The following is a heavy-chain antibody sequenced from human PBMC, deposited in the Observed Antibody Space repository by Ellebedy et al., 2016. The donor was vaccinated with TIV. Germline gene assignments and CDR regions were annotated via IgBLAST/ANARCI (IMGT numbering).Heavy chain of an antibody. CDR1: GFTFSSYS. CDR3: ARSLSTTVTMILDY. J-gene: IGHJ4*02. CDR2: ISSSSSTI. Sequence: GESLKISXAASGFTFSSYSMNWVRQAPGKGLEWVSYISSSSSTIYYADSVKGRFTISRDNAKNSLYLQMNSLRDEDTAVYYCARSLSTTVTMILDYWGQGTLVTVSS. V-gene: IGHV3-48*02. D-gene: IGHD4-17*01.